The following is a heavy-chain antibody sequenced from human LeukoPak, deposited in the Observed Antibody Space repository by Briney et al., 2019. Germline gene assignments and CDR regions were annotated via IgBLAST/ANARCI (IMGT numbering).Heavy chain of an antibody. J-gene: IGHJ4*02. CDR1: GFTFSGYA. Sequence: PGGSLRLSCAASGFTFSGYAMSWVRQAPGKGLEWVSSISGSGGNTDYADSVKGRFTISRDISRDTLYLQMNSLRAEDTAVYYCARDGPGYSFDYWGQGTLVTVSS. CDR3: ARDGPGYSFDY. D-gene: IGHD5-12*01. CDR2: ISGSGGNT. V-gene: IGHV3-23*01.